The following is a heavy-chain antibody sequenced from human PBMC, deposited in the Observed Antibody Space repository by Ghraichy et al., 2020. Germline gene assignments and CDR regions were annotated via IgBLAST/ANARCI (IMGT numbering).Heavy chain of an antibody. Sequence: GGYLRLSCEVSGLSISSYWMHWVRQSPGKGLVWVSRINGDGSRKTYAESVKGRFTISRDNDRNTLHLEMNSLRAEDTAVYYCATARYYYMDVWGKGTTVTVSS. CDR1: GLSISSYW. V-gene: IGHV3-74*03. CDR3: ATARYYYMDV. CDR2: INGDGSRK. J-gene: IGHJ6*03.